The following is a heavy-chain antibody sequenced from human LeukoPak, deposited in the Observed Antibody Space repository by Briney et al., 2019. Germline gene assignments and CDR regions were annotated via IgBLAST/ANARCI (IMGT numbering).Heavy chain of an antibody. Sequence: PGGSLRLSCAASGFTFDDYAMHWVRQAPGKGLEWVSGISWNSGSIGYADSVKGRFTISRDNAKSSLYLQMNSLRAEDTALYYCAKGSVGWLQLPDYWGQGTLVTVSS. CDR3: AKGSVGWLQLPDY. D-gene: IGHD5-24*01. CDR1: GFTFDDYA. CDR2: ISWNSGSI. J-gene: IGHJ4*02. V-gene: IGHV3-9*01.